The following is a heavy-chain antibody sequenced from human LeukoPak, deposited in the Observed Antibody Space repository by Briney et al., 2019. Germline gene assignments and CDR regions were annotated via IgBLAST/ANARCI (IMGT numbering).Heavy chain of an antibody. V-gene: IGHV4-61*01. J-gene: IGHJ5*02. CDR1: GVSVSSGSYY. Sequence: KPSETLSLTCSVSGVSVSSGSYYWSWIRQPPGKGPEWIGYIHYSGSTKYDPSLKGRVTISLDASKNQFSLKLNSVTAADTAVYYCVRGPSMGATTIDHWGQGTLVTVSS. CDR2: IHYSGST. D-gene: IGHD1-26*01. CDR3: VRGPSMGATTIDH.